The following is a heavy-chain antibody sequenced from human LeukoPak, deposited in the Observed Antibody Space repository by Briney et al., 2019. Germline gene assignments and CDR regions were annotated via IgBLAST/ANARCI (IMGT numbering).Heavy chain of an antibody. D-gene: IGHD6-19*01. V-gene: IGHV3-30*03. CDR2: ISYDGSSK. CDR1: GFTFSSYG. CDR3: AFGGSSGWYR. Sequence: PGRSLRLSCVCSGFTFSSYGMHWVRQAPGKGLEWVAVISYDGSSKYNAYSVKGRFTNSRDNSKNTLYLKINSLRAEDTAVYYCAFGGSSGWYRWGQGTLVTVSS. J-gene: IGHJ4*02.